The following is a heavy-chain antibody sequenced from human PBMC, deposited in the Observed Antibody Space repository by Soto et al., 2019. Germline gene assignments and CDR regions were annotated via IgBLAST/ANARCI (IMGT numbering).Heavy chain of an antibody. D-gene: IGHD6-19*01. Sequence: GASVKVSCKASGYTFTSYGISWVRQAPGQGLEWMGWISASNGNINYAQMLQGRVTVTTDTSTSTAYMELRSLRPDDTAVYYCARDEDSGWNYFGYRGEGTLVTVGS. CDR3: ARDEDSGWNYFGY. CDR1: GYTFTSYG. J-gene: IGHJ4*02. V-gene: IGHV1-18*01. CDR2: ISASNGNI.